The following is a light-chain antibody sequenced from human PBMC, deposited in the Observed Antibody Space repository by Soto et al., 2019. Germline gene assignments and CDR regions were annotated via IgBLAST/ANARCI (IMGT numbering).Light chain of an antibody. CDR1: HSVSSNY. V-gene: IGKV3-20*01. J-gene: IGKJ1*01. CDR2: DVS. CDR3: QQYGISPT. Sequence: EIVLTQSPGTLSLSPGERATLSCRSRHSVSSNYLAWYQQKPGQAPRLLIYDVSSRATGIPDRFSGSGSGTDVTLTISRLEPVDFAVYYCQQYGISPTFGQGTKVEIK.